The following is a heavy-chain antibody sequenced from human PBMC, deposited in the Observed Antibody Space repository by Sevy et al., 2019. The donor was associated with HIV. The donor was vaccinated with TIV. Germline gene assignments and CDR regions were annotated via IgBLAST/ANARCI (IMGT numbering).Heavy chain of an antibody. Sequence: ASVKVSCKASGYTFTSYGISWVRQAPGQGLEWMGWISAYNGNTNYAQKLQGRVTMATDTSTSTAYMELRSLRSDDTAVYYCARRVGEEWLLAFDIWGQGTMVTVSS. J-gene: IGHJ3*02. CDR2: ISAYNGNT. CDR3: ARRVGEEWLLAFDI. V-gene: IGHV1-18*04. D-gene: IGHD3-3*01. CDR1: GYTFTSYG.